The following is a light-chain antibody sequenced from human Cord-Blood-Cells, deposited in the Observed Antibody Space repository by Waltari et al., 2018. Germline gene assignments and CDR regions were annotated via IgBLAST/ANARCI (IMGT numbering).Light chain of an antibody. CDR1: SSDVGGYNY. Sequence: QSALTQPRSVSGSPGQSVTISCTRTSSDVGGYNYVSWYQQHPVKAPKLIIYEVSKRPSGVPDRFSGSMSGNTASLTISGLQAEDEADYYCCSYAGSYTYVFGTGTKVTVL. J-gene: IGLJ1*01. V-gene: IGLV2-11*01. CDR2: EVS. CDR3: CSYAGSYTYV.